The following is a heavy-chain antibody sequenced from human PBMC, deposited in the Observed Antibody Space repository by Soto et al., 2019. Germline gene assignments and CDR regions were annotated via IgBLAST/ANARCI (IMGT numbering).Heavy chain of an antibody. D-gene: IGHD6-6*01. Sequence: EVQLVESGGGLVQPGGSLRLSCAASGFTFSSFEMNWVRQAPGKGLEWVSKIGSSGSTIWYAASVKGRFTISRDNAKNSLYLQMNSLRGEDTAVYYCARATYSSSYYFDSWGQGTLVTVSS. V-gene: IGHV3-48*03. CDR1: GFTFSSFE. CDR3: ARATYSSSYYFDS. CDR2: IGSSGSTI. J-gene: IGHJ4*02.